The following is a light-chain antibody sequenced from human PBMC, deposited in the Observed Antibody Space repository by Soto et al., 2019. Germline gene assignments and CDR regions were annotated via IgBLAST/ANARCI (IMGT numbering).Light chain of an antibody. CDR2: AAS. V-gene: IGKV1-39*01. CDR1: HDIGTF. Sequence: QMTQSPSSMSASVGDSVTLTCRASHDIGTFLNWYQQRPGEAPKLLIYAASNLKTGVPFRFSGSGSGTEFTLTISSLQPEDFATYYCQKNFSSPSITFGQGTRLEIK. J-gene: IGKJ5*01. CDR3: QKNFSSPSIT.